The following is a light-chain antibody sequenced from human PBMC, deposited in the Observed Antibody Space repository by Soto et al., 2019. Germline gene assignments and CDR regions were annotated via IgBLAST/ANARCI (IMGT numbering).Light chain of an antibody. Sequence: EIVLTQSPDTLSLSPGERATLSCRASQSVSSDYLVWYQQKPGQAPRLLIYGASRRATGIPDRFSGSGSGTDFILTISRLEPEDFAVYYCQHYDNSPPSVTFGPGTKVDL. CDR3: QHYDNSPPSVT. V-gene: IGKV3-20*01. J-gene: IGKJ3*01. CDR2: GAS. CDR1: QSVSSDY.